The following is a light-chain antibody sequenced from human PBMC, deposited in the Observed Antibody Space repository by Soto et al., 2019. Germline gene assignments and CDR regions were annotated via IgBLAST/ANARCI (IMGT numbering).Light chain of an antibody. CDR2: DAS. CDR3: QQYNKWPRT. CDR1: QSVSSN. J-gene: IGKJ1*01. V-gene: IGKV3-15*01. Sequence: EIVMTQSPATLSVSPGERATLSCRASQSVSSNLAWYQQKPGQAPRLLIYDASTRATGFPARFSGSGSGTEFTFTISSLQSEDFAVYYCQQYNKWPRTFGQGTKVDIK.